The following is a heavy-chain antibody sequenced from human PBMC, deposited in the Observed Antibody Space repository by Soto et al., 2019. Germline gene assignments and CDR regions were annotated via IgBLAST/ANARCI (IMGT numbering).Heavy chain of an antibody. D-gene: IGHD4-17*01. V-gene: IGHV3-66*01. Sequence: GGSLRLSCAVSGFTVSSNYMSWVRQAPVKGPEWVSVIYSGGSAYYAESVKGRFTISRDISKNTLYLQMNSLRAEDTAMYYCARDDYGGYYAFDIWGQGTMVTVAS. CDR2: IYSGGSA. CDR3: ARDDYGGYYAFDI. J-gene: IGHJ3*02. CDR1: GFTVSSNY.